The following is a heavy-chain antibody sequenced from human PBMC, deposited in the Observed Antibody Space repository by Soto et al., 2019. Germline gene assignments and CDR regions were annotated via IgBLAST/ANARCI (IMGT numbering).Heavy chain of an antibody. J-gene: IGHJ6*02. CDR3: ARDGAVYYYGSGSYYNGDYYYGMDV. Sequence: QVQLVESGGGVVQPGRSLRLSCAASGFTFSSYGMHWVRQAPGKGLEWVAVIWYDGSNKYYADSVKGRFTISRDNSKNTLYLQMKSLRAEDTAVYYCARDGAVYYYGSGSYYNGDYYYGMDVWGQGTTVTVSS. D-gene: IGHD3-10*01. CDR2: IWYDGSNK. V-gene: IGHV3-33*01. CDR1: GFTFSSYG.